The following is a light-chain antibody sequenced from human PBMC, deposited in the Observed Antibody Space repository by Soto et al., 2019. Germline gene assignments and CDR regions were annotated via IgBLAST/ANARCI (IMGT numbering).Light chain of an antibody. V-gene: IGLV2-14*01. CDR2: EVS. CDR3: SSYTSSSTYV. Sequence: QSVLTQPDSVSGSRGQSITISWTGTSSDVGGYNYVSWYQQHPGKAPKLMIYEVSNRPSGVSNRFSGSKSGNTASLTISGLQAEDEADYYCSSYTSSSTYVFGTGTKVTV. CDR1: SSDVGGYNY. J-gene: IGLJ1*01.